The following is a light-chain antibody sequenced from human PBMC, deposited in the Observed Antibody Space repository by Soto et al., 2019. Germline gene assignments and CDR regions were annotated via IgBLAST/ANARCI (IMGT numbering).Light chain of an antibody. J-gene: IGLJ1*01. V-gene: IGLV2-14*01. CDR1: SSDVGGYNY. Sequence: QSALTQPASVSGSPGQSITISCTGTSSDVGGYNYVSWYQQHPGKAPKLMIYEVSNRPSGVSNRFSGSKSGNTASLTISGLQAEDEADYYCFSYAGTSSSYVFGTGTKVTVL. CDR3: FSYAGTSSSYV. CDR2: EVS.